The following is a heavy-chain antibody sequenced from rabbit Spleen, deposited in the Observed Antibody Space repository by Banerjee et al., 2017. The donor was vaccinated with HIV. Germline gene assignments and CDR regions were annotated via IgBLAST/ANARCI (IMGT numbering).Heavy chain of an antibody. CDR2: IDPVFGFT. J-gene: IGHJ6*01. CDR1: GVSFSFSTY. V-gene: IGHV1S40*01. CDR3: ARDVGTSFSTYGMDL. D-gene: IGHD7-1*01. Sequence: VESGGDLVKPGSSLTLTCTASGVSFSFSTYMCWVRQAPGKGLEWIGYIDPVFGFTNYANSVKGRFTISRDNAQNTVFLQMTSLTAADTATYFCARDVGTSFSTYGMDLWGPGTLVAVS.